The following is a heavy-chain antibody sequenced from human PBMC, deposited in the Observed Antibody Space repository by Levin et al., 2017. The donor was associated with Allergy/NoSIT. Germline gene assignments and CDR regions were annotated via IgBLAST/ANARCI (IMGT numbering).Heavy chain of an antibody. Sequence: GESLKISCAASGFTFSNAWMSWVRQAPGKGLEWVGRIKSKTDGGTTDYAAPVKGRFTISRDDSKNTLYLQMNSLKTEDTAVYYCTTDPTGGYCSSTSCYGQDFDYWGQGTLVTVSS. CDR3: TTDPTGGYCSSTSCYGQDFDY. D-gene: IGHD2-2*01. V-gene: IGHV3-15*01. CDR2: IKSKTDGGTT. J-gene: IGHJ4*02. CDR1: GFTFSNAW.